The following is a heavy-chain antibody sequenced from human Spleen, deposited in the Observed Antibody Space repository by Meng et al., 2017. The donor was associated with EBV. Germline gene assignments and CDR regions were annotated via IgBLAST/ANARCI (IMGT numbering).Heavy chain of an antibody. CDR1: GRLFCGYH. V-gene: IGHV4-34*01. J-gene: IGHJ5*02. Sequence: QVRLEQWGSGFWNPSEPLSLTCAVYGRLFCGYHWNWTAQPPGKRLQWIGEINHSGSTNYNPSLKSRVTISVDTSKNQFSLELTSVTAAYTAVYYCARAPRLAVVEYNWLDPWGQGTLVTVSS. CDR2: INHSGST. D-gene: IGHD6-19*01. CDR3: ARAPRLAVVEYNWLDP.